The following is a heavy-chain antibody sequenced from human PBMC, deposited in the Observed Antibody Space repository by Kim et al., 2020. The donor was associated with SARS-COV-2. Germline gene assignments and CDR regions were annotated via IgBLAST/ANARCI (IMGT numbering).Heavy chain of an antibody. V-gene: IGHV4-59*08. J-gene: IGHJ4*02. CDR2: IYYSGST. CDR3: ARQGDYVWGSYRLPYFDY. D-gene: IGHD3-16*02. CDR1: GGSISSYY. Sequence: SETLSLTCTVSGGSISSYYWSWIRQPPGKGLEWIGYIYYSGSTNYNPSLKSRVTISVDTSKNQFSLKLSSVTAADTAVYYCARQGDYVWGSYRLPYFDYWGQGTLVTVSS.